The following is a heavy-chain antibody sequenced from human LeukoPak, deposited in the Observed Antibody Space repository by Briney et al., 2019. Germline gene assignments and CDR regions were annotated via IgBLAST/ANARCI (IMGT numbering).Heavy chain of an antibody. Sequence: GASVKVSCKASGYTFTSYDINWVRQATGQGLEWMGWMNPNSGNTNYAQKLQGRVTMTTDTSTSTAYMELRSLRSDDTAVYCCARDDSSYGYFSWGQGTLVTVSS. D-gene: IGHD5-18*01. J-gene: IGHJ4*02. V-gene: IGHV1-18*01. CDR3: ARDDSSYGYFS. CDR1: GYTFTSYD. CDR2: MNPNSGNT.